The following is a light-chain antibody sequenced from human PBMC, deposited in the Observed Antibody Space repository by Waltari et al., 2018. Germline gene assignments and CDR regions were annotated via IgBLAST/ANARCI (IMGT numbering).Light chain of an antibody. Sequence: TGRASRSISGGLDWDQQKPGKAPKLLIYKAATLESGVPARFSGSGSGTEFTLTINSLQPDDVATYCCQQYDTFMWTFGQGTKVDI. J-gene: IGKJ1*01. CDR2: KAA. CDR1: RSISGG. V-gene: IGKV1-5*03. CDR3: QQYDTFMWT.